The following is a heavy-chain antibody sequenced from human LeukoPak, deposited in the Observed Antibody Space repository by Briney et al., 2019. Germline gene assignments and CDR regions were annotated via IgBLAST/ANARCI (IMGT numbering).Heavy chain of an antibody. CDR2: INWNGGST. V-gene: IGHV3-20*01. CDR1: GFTFSNAW. CDR3: ARSSGSYYNEVFDY. D-gene: IGHD3-10*01. J-gene: IGHJ4*02. Sequence: GGSLRLSCAASGFTFSNAWMSWVRQAPGKGLEWVSGINWNGGSTGYADSVKGRFTISRDNAKNSLYLQMNSLRAEDTALYHCARSSGSYYNEVFDYWGQGTLVTVSS.